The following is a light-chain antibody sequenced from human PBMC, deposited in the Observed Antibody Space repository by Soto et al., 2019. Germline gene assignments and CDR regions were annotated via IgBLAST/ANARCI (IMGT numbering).Light chain of an antibody. CDR3: CSYAGSSTFVV. CDR2: EGS. J-gene: IGLJ2*01. Sequence: QSALTQPASVSGSPGQSITISCTGTSSDVGSYNLVSWYQQHPGKAPNLMIYEGSKRPSGVSNRFSGSKSGNTASLTISGLHAEDEADYYCCSYAGSSTFVVFGGGTKLTVL. CDR1: SSDVGSYNL. V-gene: IGLV2-23*01.